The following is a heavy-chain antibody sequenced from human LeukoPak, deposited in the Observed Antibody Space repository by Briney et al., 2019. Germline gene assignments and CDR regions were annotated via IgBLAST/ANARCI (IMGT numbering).Heavy chain of an antibody. CDR2: IYYSGST. D-gene: IGHD5-18*01. CDR1: GGSISSYY. V-gene: IGHV4-59*01. Sequence: SETLSLTCTVSGGSISSYYWSWIRQPPGKGLEWIGYIYYSGSTNYNPSLKSRVTISVGTSKNQFSLKLSSVTAADTAVDYCARHVDTAMVTIDYWGQGTLVTVSS. J-gene: IGHJ4*02. CDR3: ARHVDTAMVTIDY.